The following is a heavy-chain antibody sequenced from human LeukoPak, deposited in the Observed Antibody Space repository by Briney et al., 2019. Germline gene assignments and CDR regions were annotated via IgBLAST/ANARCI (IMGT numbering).Heavy chain of an antibody. CDR3: AKDRALYDSSGYTDAFDI. J-gene: IGHJ3*02. V-gene: IGHV3-23*01. D-gene: IGHD3-22*01. Sequence: GGSLRLSCAASGCTFSSYAMSWVRKAPGKGLEWVSAISGSGGSTYYADSVKGRFTISRDNSKNTLYLQMNSLRAEDTAVYYCAKDRALYDSSGYTDAFDIWGQGTMVTVSS. CDR2: ISGSGGST. CDR1: GCTFSSYA.